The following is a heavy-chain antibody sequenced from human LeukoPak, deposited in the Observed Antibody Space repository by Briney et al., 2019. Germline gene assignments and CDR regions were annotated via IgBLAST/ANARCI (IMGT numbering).Heavy chain of an antibody. Sequence: PGRSLRLSCAASGFTFSSYAMHWVRQAPGEGLEWVAVISYDGSNKYYADSVKGRFTISRDNSKNTLYLQMNSLRAEDTAVYYCAREGWDLRFLEWLSPDYYYGMDVWGQGTTVTVSS. CDR2: ISYDGSNK. CDR3: AREGWDLRFLEWLSPDYYYGMDV. V-gene: IGHV3-30-3*01. D-gene: IGHD3-3*01. J-gene: IGHJ6*02. CDR1: GFTFSSYA.